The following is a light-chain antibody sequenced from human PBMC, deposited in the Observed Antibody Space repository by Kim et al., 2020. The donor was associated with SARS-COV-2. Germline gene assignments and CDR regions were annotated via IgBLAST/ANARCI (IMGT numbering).Light chain of an antibody. J-gene: IGKJ1*01. CDR2: GAS. Sequence: ASVGDRFTITCRASQDVSSWLTWYQQTPGKAPKFLIYGASRLHIGVPSRFSGSGSRTEFTLTISSLQPEDFTTYYCQQANSFPWTFGQGTKVDIK. CDR3: QQANSFPWT. V-gene: IGKV1-12*01. CDR1: QDVSSW.